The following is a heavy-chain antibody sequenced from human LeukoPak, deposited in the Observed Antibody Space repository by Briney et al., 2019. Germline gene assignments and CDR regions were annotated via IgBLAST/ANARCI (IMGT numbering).Heavy chain of an antibody. Sequence: PGGSLRLSCAASGFTFRSYSMNWVRQAPGKGLEWVSSISSSSSYIYYADSVKGRFTISRDNAKNSLYLQMNSLRAEDTAVYYCARAVNDILTGYYNRVFDYWGQGTLVTVSS. V-gene: IGHV3-21*01. D-gene: IGHD3-9*01. CDR3: ARAVNDILTGYYNRVFDY. J-gene: IGHJ4*02. CDR1: GFTFRSYS. CDR2: ISSSSSYI.